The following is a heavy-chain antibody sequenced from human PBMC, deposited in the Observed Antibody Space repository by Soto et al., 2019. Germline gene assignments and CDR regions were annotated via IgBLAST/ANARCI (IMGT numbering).Heavy chain of an antibody. CDR3: ASPPGIAAASAYYFDY. CDR1: GFTFSSYA. Sequence: PGGSLRLSCAASGFTFSSYAMHWVRQAPGKGLEWVAVISYDGSNKYYADSVKGRFTISRDNSKNTLYLQMNSLRAEDTAVYYCASPPGIAAASAYYFDYWRQGTLVTVSS. V-gene: IGHV3-30-3*01. J-gene: IGHJ4*02. CDR2: ISYDGSNK. D-gene: IGHD6-13*01.